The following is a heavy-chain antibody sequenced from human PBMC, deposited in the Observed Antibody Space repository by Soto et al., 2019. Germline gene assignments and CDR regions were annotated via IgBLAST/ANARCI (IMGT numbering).Heavy chain of an antibody. V-gene: IGHV3-23*01. CDR3: AKTTTYSSSWYRYYYYGMDV. CDR2: ISDSGGST. CDR1: GFTFSSYA. D-gene: IGHD6-13*01. J-gene: IGHJ6*02. Sequence: GGSLRLSCAASGFTFSSYAMSWVRQAPGKGLEWVSAISDSGGSTYYADSVKGRFTISRDNSKNTLYLQMNSLRAEDTAVYYCAKTTTYSSSWYRYYYYGMDVWGQGTTVTVSS.